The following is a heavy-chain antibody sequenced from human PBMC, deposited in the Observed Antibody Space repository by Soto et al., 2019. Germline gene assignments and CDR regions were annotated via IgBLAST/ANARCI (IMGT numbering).Heavy chain of an antibody. CDR3: PRDLYFDWLPEDNWFDP. V-gene: IGHV3-21*01. Sequence: EVQLVESGGGLVKPGGSLRLSCAASGFTFSSYSMNWVRQAPGKGLEWVSSISSSSSYIYYADSVKGRFTISRDNAKNSLYLQMNSLRAEDTAVYYCPRDLYFDWLPEDNWFDPWGQGTLVTVSS. J-gene: IGHJ5*02. CDR2: ISSSSSYI. D-gene: IGHD3-9*01. CDR1: GFTFSSYS.